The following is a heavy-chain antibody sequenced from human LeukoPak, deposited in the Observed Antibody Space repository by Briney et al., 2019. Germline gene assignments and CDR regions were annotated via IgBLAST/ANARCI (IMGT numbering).Heavy chain of an antibody. J-gene: IGHJ5*02. CDR3: ASHFDWLSGEFDP. CDR1: GGSISSYY. V-gene: IGHV4-4*07. Sequence: PSETLSLTCTVSGGSISSYYWSWIRQPAGKGLEWIGRIYTSGSTNYNPSLKSRVTMSVDTSKNQFSLKLGSVTAADTAVYYCASHFDWLSGEFDPWGQGTLVTVSS. D-gene: IGHD3-9*01. CDR2: IYTSGST.